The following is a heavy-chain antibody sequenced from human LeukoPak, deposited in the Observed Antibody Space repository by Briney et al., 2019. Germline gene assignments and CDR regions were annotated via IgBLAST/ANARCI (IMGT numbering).Heavy chain of an antibody. CDR2: INHSGST. CDR1: GGSFSGYY. Sequence: SETLSLTCAVYGGSFSGYYWGWIRQPPGKGLEWIGEINHSGSTNYNPSLKSRVTISVDTSKNQFSLKLSSVTAADTAVYYCARDSKARRGGNNWFDPWGQGTLVTVSS. D-gene: IGHD2-15*01. V-gene: IGHV4-34*01. J-gene: IGHJ5*02. CDR3: ARDSKARRGGNNWFDP.